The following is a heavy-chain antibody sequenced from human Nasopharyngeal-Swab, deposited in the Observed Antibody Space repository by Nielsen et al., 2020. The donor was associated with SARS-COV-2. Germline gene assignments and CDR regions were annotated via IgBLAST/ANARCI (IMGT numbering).Heavy chain of an antibody. CDR2: ISSSSSYI. Sequence: GESLKISCAASGFTVSSNYMNWVRQAPGKGLEWVSSISSSSSYIYYADSVKGRFTISRDNAKNSLYLQMNSLRAEDTAVYYCARGHATGYGGQGTLVTVSS. D-gene: IGHD1-14*01. J-gene: IGHJ4*02. V-gene: IGHV3-21*01. CDR3: ARGHATGY. CDR1: GFTVSSNY.